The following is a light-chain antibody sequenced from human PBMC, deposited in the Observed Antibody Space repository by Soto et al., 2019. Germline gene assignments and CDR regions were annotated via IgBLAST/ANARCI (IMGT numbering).Light chain of an antibody. CDR1: SSNIGSNY. CDR2: RNN. CDR3: AAWDDSVYV. V-gene: IGLV1-47*01. Sequence: QSALTQPPSASGTPGQMVTISCSGSSSNIGSNYVYWYQQLPGTAPKLLIYRNNQRPSGVPDRFSGSKSGTSASLAISGLRSEDEADYYCAAWDDSVYVFGTGTKVTVL. J-gene: IGLJ1*01.